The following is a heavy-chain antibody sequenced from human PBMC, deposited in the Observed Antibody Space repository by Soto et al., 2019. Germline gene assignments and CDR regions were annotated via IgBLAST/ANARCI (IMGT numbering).Heavy chain of an antibody. D-gene: IGHD6-13*01. CDR2: IYYRGST. Sequence: PFQPLSLTCSVADGSSLSIGSYCSTIRQPPGKGLEWFGYIYYRGSTKYTPSLKSRVTISVDTSQNQFSLQLSSVTAADSAVYYCERLAYAEYAGTFDSCGEGTLVTSPQ. J-gene: IGHJ5*01. CDR1: DGSSLSIGSY. CDR3: ERLAYAEYAGTFDS. V-gene: IGHV4-61*08.